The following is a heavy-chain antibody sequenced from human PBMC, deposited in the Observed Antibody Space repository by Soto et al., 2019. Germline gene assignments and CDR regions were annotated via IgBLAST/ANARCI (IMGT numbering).Heavy chain of an antibody. Sequence: QITLNESGPTLVRPTQTLTLTCTFSGFSLNTGDVGVGWIRQPPGEALEWLALINWDDDKRYSPSLRSSLTITKDTSKSQVVLTLANVDPVDTATYYCVRGLYSKTSFDYWGQGTLVTVSS. J-gene: IGHJ4*02. CDR1: GFSLNTGDVG. CDR2: INWDDDK. CDR3: VRGLYSKTSFDY. D-gene: IGHD6-13*01. V-gene: IGHV2-5*02.